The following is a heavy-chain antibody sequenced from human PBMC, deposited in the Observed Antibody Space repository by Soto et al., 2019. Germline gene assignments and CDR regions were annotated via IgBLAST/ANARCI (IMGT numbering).Heavy chain of an antibody. V-gene: IGHV1-24*01. CDR2: FDPEDGET. CDR1: GDTLTELS. D-gene: IGHD3-22*01. J-gene: IGHJ1*01. CDR3: ATSKTSYHYGSSAVFQH. Sequence: ASAKVSCTVSGDTLTELSMHWVRQAPGKGLEWMGGFDPEDGETIYAQKFQGRVTMTEDTSTDTAYMELSSLRSEDTAVYYCATSKTSYHYGSSAVFQHCGQGTLLTVSS.